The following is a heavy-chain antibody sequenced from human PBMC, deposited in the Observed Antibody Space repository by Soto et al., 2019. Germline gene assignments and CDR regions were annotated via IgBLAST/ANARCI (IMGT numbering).Heavy chain of an antibody. CDR1: GYTFTSYG. J-gene: IGHJ6*02. D-gene: IGHD2-15*01. Sequence: ASVKVSCKASGYTFTSYGISWVRQAPGQGLEWMGWISAYNGNTNYAQKLQGRVTMTTDTSTSTAYMELRSLRSDDTAVYYCARTWVGYCSGGSCYHHYGMAVWGQGTTVTVSS. CDR3: ARTWVGYCSGGSCYHHYGMAV. CDR2: ISAYNGNT. V-gene: IGHV1-18*01.